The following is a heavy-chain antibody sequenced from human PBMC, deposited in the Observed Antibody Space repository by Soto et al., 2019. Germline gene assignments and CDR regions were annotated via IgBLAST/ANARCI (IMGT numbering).Heavy chain of an antibody. CDR3: ARRYGYYFDY. CDR2: IYYSGST. D-gene: IGHD4-17*01. Sequence: QVQLQESGPGLVKPSETLSLTCTVSGGSISSYYWSWLRQPPGNGLEWIGYIYYSGSTNYHPSLRSRVTTSVDTSKHQLSLKLSSVTAADTAVYYCARRYGYYFDYWGQGTLVTVSS. V-gene: IGHV4-59*08. CDR1: GGSISSYY. J-gene: IGHJ4*02.